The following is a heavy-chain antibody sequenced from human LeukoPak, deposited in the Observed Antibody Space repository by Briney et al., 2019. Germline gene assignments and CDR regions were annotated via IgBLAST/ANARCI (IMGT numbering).Heavy chain of an antibody. CDR1: GGTFSSYA. J-gene: IGHJ5*02. D-gene: IGHD1-7*01. CDR2: IIPIFGTA. Sequence: ASVKVSCKASGGTFSSYAISWVRQAPGQGLEWMGGIIPIFGTANYAQKFQGRVTITTDESTSTAYMELSSLRSEDTAVYYCARVRELGFQWLDPWGQGTLVTVSS. CDR3: ARVRELGFQWLDP. V-gene: IGHV1-69*05.